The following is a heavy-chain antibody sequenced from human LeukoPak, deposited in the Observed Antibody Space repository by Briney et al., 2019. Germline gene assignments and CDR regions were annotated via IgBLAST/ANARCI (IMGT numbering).Heavy chain of an antibody. CDR3: AKSEFTGDFDY. V-gene: IGHV3-30*18. J-gene: IGHJ4*02. CDR2: ISYDGSNK. D-gene: IGHD7-27*01. CDR1: GFTFSSYG. Sequence: GGSLRLSCAASGFTFSSYGMHWVRQAPGKGLEWMAVISYDGSNKYYADSVKGRFTISRDNSKSTLYLQMNSLRAEDTAVYYCAKSEFTGDFDYWGQGTLVTVSS.